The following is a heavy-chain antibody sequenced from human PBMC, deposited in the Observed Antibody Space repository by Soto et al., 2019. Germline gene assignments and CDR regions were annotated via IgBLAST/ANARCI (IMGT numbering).Heavy chain of an antibody. D-gene: IGHD6-19*01. V-gene: IGHV1-2*04. J-gene: IGHJ6*02. Sequence: ASVKVSCKASGYTFTGYYMHWVRQAPGQGLEWMGWINPNSGGTNNAQKFQGWVTLTRDTSISKAYMELSRLRSDDTAVYYCARERYSSGWYESPGMDVWGQGTTVTVSS. CDR2: INPNSGGT. CDR1: GYTFTGYY. CDR3: ARERYSSGWYESPGMDV.